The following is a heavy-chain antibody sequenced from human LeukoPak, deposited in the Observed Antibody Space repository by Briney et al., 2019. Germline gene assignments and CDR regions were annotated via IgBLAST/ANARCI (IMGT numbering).Heavy chain of an antibody. CDR2: ISSSSSTI. Sequence: GGSLRLSCAASGFTFSSYSMNWVRQAPGKGLEWVSYISSSSSTIYYVDSVKGRFTISRDNAKNSLYLQMNSLRAEDTAVYYCARAHRGYCTNGVCLQFDYWGQGTLVTVSS. J-gene: IGHJ4*02. CDR1: GFTFSSYS. D-gene: IGHD2-8*01. V-gene: IGHV3-48*01. CDR3: ARAHRGYCTNGVCLQFDY.